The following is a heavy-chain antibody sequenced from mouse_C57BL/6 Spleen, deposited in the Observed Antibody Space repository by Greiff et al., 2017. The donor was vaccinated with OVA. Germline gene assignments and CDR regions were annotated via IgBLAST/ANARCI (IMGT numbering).Heavy chain of an antibody. V-gene: IGHV7-3*01. D-gene: IGHD1-1*01. J-gene: IGHJ2*01. CDR2: IRNKANGYTT. CDR3: ARGITTVVDY. CDR1: GFTFTDYY. Sequence: EVQLVESGGGLVQPGGSLSLSCAASGFTFTDYYMSWVRQPPGKALEWLGFIRNKANGYTTEYSASVKGRFTISRDNSQSILYLQMNALRAEDSATYYCARGITTVVDYWGQGTTLTVSS.